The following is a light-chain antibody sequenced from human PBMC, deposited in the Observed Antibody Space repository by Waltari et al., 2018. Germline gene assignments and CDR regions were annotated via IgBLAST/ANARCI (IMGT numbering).Light chain of an antibody. CDR2: SNN. Sequence: QSVLTQPPSASGTPGQRVTISCSGSSSNIGSNTVNWYQQLPGTAPKLLIYSNNQRPSGVPDRFSGSKSGTSASLAISGVQSEDEAEYCCAAWDDSLNGPVFGGGTKLTVL. V-gene: IGLV1-44*01. CDR1: SSNIGSNT. CDR3: AAWDDSLNGPV. J-gene: IGLJ2*01.